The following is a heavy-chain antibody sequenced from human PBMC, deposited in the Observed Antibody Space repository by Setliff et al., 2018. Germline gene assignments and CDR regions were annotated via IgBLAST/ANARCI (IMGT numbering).Heavy chain of an antibody. CDR2: IYYRGDT. CDR3: ARTGTYRYFDY. J-gene: IGHJ4*02. D-gene: IGHD1-1*01. CDR1: GASLSSGTYY. Sequence: SETLSLTCTVSGASLSSGTYYWGWIRQPPGKGLEWIGRIYYRGDTYYNASLKGRLTISVDTAQNQFSLRLTSVTAADTAVYYCARTGTYRYFDYWGQGALVTVAS. V-gene: IGHV4-39*01.